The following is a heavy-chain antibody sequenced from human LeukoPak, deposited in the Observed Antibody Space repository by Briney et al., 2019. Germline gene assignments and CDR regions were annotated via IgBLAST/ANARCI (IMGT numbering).Heavy chain of an antibody. V-gene: IGHV3-7*01. Sequence: GGSLRLSCAASEFTFSNYWMSWVRQAPGKGLEWVASIQKDGSQKYYLESVRGRFTISRDNTKNSLYLHMSSLRADDTAVYFCATVAGYFDYWGQGTLVTVSS. J-gene: IGHJ4*02. D-gene: IGHD2-21*01. CDR2: IQKDGSQK. CDR3: ATVAGYFDY. CDR1: EFTFSNYW.